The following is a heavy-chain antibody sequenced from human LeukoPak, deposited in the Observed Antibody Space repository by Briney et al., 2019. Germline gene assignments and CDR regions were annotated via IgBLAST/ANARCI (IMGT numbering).Heavy chain of an antibody. J-gene: IGHJ4*02. D-gene: IGHD3-22*01. V-gene: IGHV3-23*01. CDR3: AKDYYDSSGYYFIGGFDY. CDR2: ISGSGGST. Sequence: GGSLRLSCAASGFTFSSYAMSWVRQAPGKGLEWVSAISGSGGSTYYADSVKGRFTISRDNSKNTLYLQMNSLRAEDTAVYYCAKDYYDSSGYYFIGGFDYWGQGTLVTVSS. CDR1: GFTFSSYA.